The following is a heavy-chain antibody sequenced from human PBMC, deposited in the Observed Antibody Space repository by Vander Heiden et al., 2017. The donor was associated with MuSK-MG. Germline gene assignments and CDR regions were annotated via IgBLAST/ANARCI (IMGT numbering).Heavy chain of an antibody. CDR3: ARHLDTAMVPFDY. Sequence: QLQLQESGPGLVKPSETLSLTCTVSGGSISSSSYYWGWIRQPPGKGLEWIGSIYYSGSTYYNPSLKSRVTISVDTSKNQFSLKLSSVTAADTAVYYCARHLDTAMVPFDYWGQGTLVTVSS. V-gene: IGHV4-39*01. CDR1: GGSISSSSYY. J-gene: IGHJ4*02. D-gene: IGHD5-18*01. CDR2: IYYSGST.